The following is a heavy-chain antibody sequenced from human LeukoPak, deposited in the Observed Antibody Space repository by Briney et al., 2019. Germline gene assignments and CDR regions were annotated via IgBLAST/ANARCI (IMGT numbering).Heavy chain of an antibody. CDR1: GFTFDDYA. CDR2: ISGDGGST. Sequence: PGGSLRLSCAASGFTFDDYAMHWVRQAPGQGLEWVSLISGDGGSTYYADSVKGRFTVSRDNSKNSLYLQMNSLRTEDTALYYCAKGWYYHGSGSYLRYEYYYGMDVWGQGTTVTVSS. D-gene: IGHD3-10*01. V-gene: IGHV3-43*02. CDR3: AKGWYYHGSGSYLRYEYYYGMDV. J-gene: IGHJ6*02.